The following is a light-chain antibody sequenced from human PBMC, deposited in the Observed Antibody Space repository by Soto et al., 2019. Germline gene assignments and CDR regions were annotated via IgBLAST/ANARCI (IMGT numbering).Light chain of an antibody. J-gene: IGLJ1*01. CDR2: EVS. CDR3: SSYTSCSTL. V-gene: IGLV2-14*01. CDR1: SSDVGSYNY. Sequence: SVLTMPASVYGSPGQAITLSCHGTSSDVGSYNYVSWYQQHPGKAPNLMIYEVSDRPSGISSRFSGSKSGNTASLTISGLQTEDEADYYCSSYTSCSTLFVTGNKVTV.